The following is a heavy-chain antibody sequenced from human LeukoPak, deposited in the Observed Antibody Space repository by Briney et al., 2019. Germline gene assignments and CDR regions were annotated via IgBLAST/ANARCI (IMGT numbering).Heavy chain of an antibody. CDR2: IIPILGIA. CDR1: GGTFSSYT. D-gene: IGHD3-3*01. CDR3: ARSGYQWRFFDY. V-gene: IGHV1-69*02. J-gene: IGHJ4*02. Sequence: SVKVSCKASGGTFSSYTISWLRQAPGQGLEWMGRIIPILGIANYAQKFQGRVTITADKSTSTAYMELSSLRSEDTAVYYCARSGYQWRFFDYWGQGTLVTVSS.